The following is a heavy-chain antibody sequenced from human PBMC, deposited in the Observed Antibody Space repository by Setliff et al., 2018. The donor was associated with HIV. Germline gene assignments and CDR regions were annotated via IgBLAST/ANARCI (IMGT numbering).Heavy chain of an antibody. CDR1: GGSISSSSYY. CDR3: ARVLYRGSGSYYFDY. V-gene: IGHV4-39*07. CDR2: IYYSGST. J-gene: IGHJ4*02. D-gene: IGHD3-10*01. Sequence: GGSISSSSYYWGWIRQPPGKGLEWIGSIYYSGSTYYNPSLKSRVTISVDTSKNQFSLKLSSVTAADTAVYYCARVLYRGSGSYYFDYWGQGTLVTVSS.